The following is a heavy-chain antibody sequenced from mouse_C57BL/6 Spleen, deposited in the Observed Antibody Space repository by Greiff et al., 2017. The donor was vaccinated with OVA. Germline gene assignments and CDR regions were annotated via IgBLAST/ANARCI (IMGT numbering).Heavy chain of an antibody. D-gene: IGHD2-2*01. Sequence: DVKLVESGGGLVKPGGSLKLSCAASGFTFSDYGMHWVRQAPEKGLEWVAYISSGSSTIYYADTVKGRFTISRDNAKNTLFLQMTSLRSEDTAMYYCARGYDDYFDYWGQGTTLTVSS. CDR1: GFTFSDYG. J-gene: IGHJ2*01. V-gene: IGHV5-17*01. CDR2: ISSGSSTI. CDR3: ARGYDDYFDY.